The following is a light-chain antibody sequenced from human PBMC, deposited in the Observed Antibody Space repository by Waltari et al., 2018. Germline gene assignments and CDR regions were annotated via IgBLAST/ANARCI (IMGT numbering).Light chain of an antibody. CDR3: HQYLSSST. J-gene: IGKJ3*01. Sequence: DFQLTQSPTTMSASIGDSVPSTCRASQRIGDWLAWYQQKPGKPPKRLVQRAATLENGVPSRFSGRESGTEFTLTINNLQPDDFATYFCHQYLSSSTFGAGTTVDFK. CDR1: QRIGDW. CDR2: RAA. V-gene: IGKV1-5*03.